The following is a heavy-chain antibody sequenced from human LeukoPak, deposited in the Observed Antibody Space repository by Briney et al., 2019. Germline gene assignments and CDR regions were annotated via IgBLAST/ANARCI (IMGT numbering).Heavy chain of an antibody. Sequence: SETLSLTCTVSGGSITNYYWSWIRQPPGKGLEWIGYIYYSGSTNYNPSLKSRVTISVDTSKNRLSLNLSSVTAADTAVYYCARVKRLRDAFDIWGQGTMVTVSS. V-gene: IGHV4-59*01. J-gene: IGHJ3*02. CDR3: ARVKRLRDAFDI. CDR1: GGSITNYY. CDR2: IYYSGST.